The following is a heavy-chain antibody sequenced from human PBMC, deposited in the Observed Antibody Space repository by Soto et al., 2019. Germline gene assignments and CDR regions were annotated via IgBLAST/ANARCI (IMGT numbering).Heavy chain of an antibody. Sequence: SETLSLTCTVSGGSVSSGSYYWSWIRQPPGKGLEWIGYIYYSGSTNYNPSLKSRVTISVDTSKNQFSLKLSSVTAADTAVYYCARVPVEMATNFIYGMDVWGQGTTVTVSS. D-gene: IGHD5-12*01. CDR2: IYYSGST. J-gene: IGHJ6*02. CDR1: GGSVSSGSYY. V-gene: IGHV4-61*01. CDR3: ARVPVEMATNFIYGMDV.